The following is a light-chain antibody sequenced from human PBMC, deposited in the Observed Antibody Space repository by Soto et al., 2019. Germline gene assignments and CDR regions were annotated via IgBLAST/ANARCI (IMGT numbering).Light chain of an antibody. CDR1: QSISSW. Sequence: DLQMTQSPSTLSASVGDRVTITCRASQSISSWLAWYQQKPGKAPKLLIYKASSLERGVPSRFSGSGSGTEFTLTISSLQPDDFATYYCQQYNSYPWTFGQGTKVEIK. J-gene: IGKJ1*01. V-gene: IGKV1-5*03. CDR3: QQYNSYPWT. CDR2: KAS.